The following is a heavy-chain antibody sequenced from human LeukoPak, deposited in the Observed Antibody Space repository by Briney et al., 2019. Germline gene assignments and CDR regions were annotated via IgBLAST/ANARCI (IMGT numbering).Heavy chain of an antibody. CDR3: ARSARLMKGVVEVTALDD. CDR2: LSSSGSAF. J-gene: IGHJ4*02. D-gene: IGHD3-3*01. Sequence: GGSLRLSCEDSGFTFRSYEMNWVRQAPGKVLEWIAYLSSSGSAFSYADSVKGRFTIARDNAKNSVYLEMNSLRADDTAVYYCARSARLMKGVVEVTALDDWGQGTLVTVSS. V-gene: IGHV3-48*03. CDR1: GFTFRSYE.